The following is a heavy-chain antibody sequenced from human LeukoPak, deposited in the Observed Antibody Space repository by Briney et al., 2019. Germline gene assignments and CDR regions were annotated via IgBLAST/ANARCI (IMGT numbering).Heavy chain of an antibody. J-gene: IGHJ4*02. Sequence: GGSLRLSCAASGFTFSNYWMNWVRQAPGKGLEWVANIKQEGSEKYYVDSVKGRFTISRDNAKNSLYLQMNSLRAEDTAVYYCARARPDVVATKDLDYWGQGTLVTVSS. V-gene: IGHV3-7*01. CDR2: IKQEGSEK. CDR3: ARARPDVVATKDLDY. CDR1: GFTFSNYW. D-gene: IGHD5-12*01.